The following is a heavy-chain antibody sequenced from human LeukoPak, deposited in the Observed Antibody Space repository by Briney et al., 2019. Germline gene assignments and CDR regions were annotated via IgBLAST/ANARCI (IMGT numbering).Heavy chain of an antibody. V-gene: IGHV3-23*01. CDR1: GFTFSSYA. Sequence: TGGSLRLSCAASGFTFSSYAMSWVRQAPGKGLEWASAISGSGGSTYYADSVKGRFTISRDNAKNSLYLQMNSLRDEDSAVYYCARDQGIFDYWGQGTLVTVSS. CDR3: ARDQGIFDY. J-gene: IGHJ4*02. CDR2: ISGSGGST.